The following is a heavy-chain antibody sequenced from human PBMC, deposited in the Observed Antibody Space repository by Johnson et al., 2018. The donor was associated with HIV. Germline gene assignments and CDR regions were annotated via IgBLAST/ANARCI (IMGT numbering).Heavy chain of an antibody. Sequence: VQLVESGGGLVQPGGSLRLSCAASGFTFSSYAMNWVRQAPGKGLELVSVISGTSGVTYYADSVKGRFTISRDNSRNTLYLQMNSLRAEDTAVYYCARDSPKQWLGVDAFDIWGQGTMVTVSS. CDR1: GFTFSSYA. V-gene: IGHV3-23*04. D-gene: IGHD6-19*01. CDR3: ARDSPKQWLGVDAFDI. CDR2: ISGTSGVT. J-gene: IGHJ3*02.